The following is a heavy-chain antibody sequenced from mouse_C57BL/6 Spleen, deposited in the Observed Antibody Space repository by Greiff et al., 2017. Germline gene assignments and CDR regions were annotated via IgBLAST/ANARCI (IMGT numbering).Heavy chain of an antibody. Sequence: VQRVESGPGLVQPSQSLSITCTVSGFSLTSYGVHWVRQSPGKGLEWLGVIWSGGSTDYNAAFISRLSISKENSKSQFFFKMSSMQEDDAAIYYGGRRGYDEGDYYAMDYWGQGTSVTVSS. CDR2: IWSGGST. J-gene: IGHJ4*01. V-gene: IGHV2-2*01. CDR3: GRRGYDEGDYYAMDY. CDR1: GFSLTSYG. D-gene: IGHD2-12*01.